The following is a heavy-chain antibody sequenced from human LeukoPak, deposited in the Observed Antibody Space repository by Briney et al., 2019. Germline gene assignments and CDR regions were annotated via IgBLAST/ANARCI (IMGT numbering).Heavy chain of an antibody. Sequence: SETLSLTCAVYGVSFSGYYWSWIRQPPGKGLEWIGEINHSGSTNYNPSLQGRVTISLDTSRNQFSLKLSSVTAADTAVYYCASGDNDPLFDYWGQGTLVTVSS. CDR3: ASGDNDPLFDY. CDR2: INHSGST. D-gene: IGHD1-1*01. CDR1: GVSFSGYY. V-gene: IGHV4-34*09. J-gene: IGHJ4*02.